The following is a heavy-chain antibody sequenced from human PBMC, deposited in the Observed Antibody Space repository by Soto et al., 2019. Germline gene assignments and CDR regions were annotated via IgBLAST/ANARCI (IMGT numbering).Heavy chain of an antibody. CDR2: IYYSGNTNYNNYSGST. D-gene: IGHD2-21*02. J-gene: IGHJ4*02. CDR1: VGGSISRYY. Sequence: SEALSLTCTVSVGGSISRYYWTWIRQPPGKGLEWIGYIYYSGNTNYNNYSGSTNYNPSLKSRVTISVDTSKNQFSLKLTSVTAADTAVYYCATSFGGNLLDYWGQGTLVTVSS. CDR3: ATSFGGNLLDY. V-gene: IGHV4-59*01.